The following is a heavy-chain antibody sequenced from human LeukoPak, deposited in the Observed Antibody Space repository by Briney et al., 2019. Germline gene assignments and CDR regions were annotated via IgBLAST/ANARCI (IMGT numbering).Heavy chain of an antibody. CDR1: GYTFTDYW. D-gene: IGHD6-19*01. J-gene: IGHJ5*02. V-gene: IGHV5-51*01. CDR2: IYPGDSDT. CDR3: ARQPVAGQGPNWFDP. Sequence: GESLKISCKGSGYTFTDYWIGWVRQMPGKGLEWMGIIYPGDSDTRYSPSLQGQVTISADRSITTAYLQWSSLEASDTAMYYCARQPVAGQGPNWFDPWGQGTLVTVSS.